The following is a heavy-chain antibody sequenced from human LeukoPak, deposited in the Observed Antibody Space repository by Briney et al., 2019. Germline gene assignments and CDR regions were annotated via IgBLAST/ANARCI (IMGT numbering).Heavy chain of an antibody. D-gene: IGHD3-16*02. CDR1: GGSISSYY. CDR2: INHSGST. CDR3: ARSTYYDYVWGSYRQLFDY. V-gene: IGHV4-34*01. J-gene: IGHJ4*02. Sequence: SETLSLTCSVSGGSISSYYWSWIRQPPGKGLEWIGEINHSGSTNYNPSLKSRVTISVDTSKNQFSLKLSSVTAADTAVYYCARSTYYDYVWGSYRQLFDYWGQGTLVTVSS.